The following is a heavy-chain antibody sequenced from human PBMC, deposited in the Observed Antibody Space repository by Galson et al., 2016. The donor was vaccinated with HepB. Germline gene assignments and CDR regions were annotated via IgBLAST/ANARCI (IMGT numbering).Heavy chain of an antibody. V-gene: IGHV2-70*01. CDR1: GFSLSTSGMC. Sequence: PALVKPTQTLTLTCTFSGFSLSTSGMCVSWIRQPPGKALEWLALIDWDDDKYYSTSLKTRLTISKDTSKNQVVLTMTNMDPVDTGTYYCARIIYGSGSYDGFDYWGQGTLVTVSS. J-gene: IGHJ4*02. CDR2: IDWDDDK. CDR3: ARIIYGSGSYDGFDY. D-gene: IGHD3-10*01.